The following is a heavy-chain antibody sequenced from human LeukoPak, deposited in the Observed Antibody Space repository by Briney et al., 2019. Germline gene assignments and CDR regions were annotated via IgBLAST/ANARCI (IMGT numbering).Heavy chain of an antibody. J-gene: IGHJ3*02. CDR1: DYTFTSYG. CDR2: ISAYNGNT. Sequence: ASVKVSCKASDYTFTSYGISWVRQDPGQGLEWMGWISAYNGNTNYAQKLQGKVTMTRDMSTSTVYMELSSLRSEDTAVYYCARDGGIRAFDIWGQGTMVTVSS. CDR3: ARDGGIRAFDI. V-gene: IGHV1-18*01.